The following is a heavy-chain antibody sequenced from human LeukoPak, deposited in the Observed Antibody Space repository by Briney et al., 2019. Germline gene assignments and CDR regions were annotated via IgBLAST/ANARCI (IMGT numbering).Heavy chain of an antibody. J-gene: IGHJ3*02. D-gene: IGHD2/OR15-2a*01. V-gene: IGHV1-2*02. CDR3: ARDTSTFGFDI. CDR1: GYISTDNY. Sequence: ASVKVSCKASGYISTDNYMHWVRQAPGQGPEWLGWINPNSGGTNYAQKFQGRVTMTRDASTSTAFLELTRLTSDDTAVYYCARDTSTFGFDIWGQGTMVTVSS. CDR2: INPNSGGT.